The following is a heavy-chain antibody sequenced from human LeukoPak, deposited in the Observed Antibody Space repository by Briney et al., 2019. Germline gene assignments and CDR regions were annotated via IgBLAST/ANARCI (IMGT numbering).Heavy chain of an antibody. J-gene: IGHJ3*02. CDR1: GYIFTNYY. CDR3: ARQGPLFAFDI. CDR2: INPSGGST. V-gene: IGHV1-46*01. Sequence: ASVKVSCKASGYIFTNYYMHWVRQAPGQGFQWMGVINPSGGSTTYAQKFQGRVTMTRDTSTSTLYMELSSLRSEDTAVYYCARQGPLFAFDIWGQGTVVTVSS.